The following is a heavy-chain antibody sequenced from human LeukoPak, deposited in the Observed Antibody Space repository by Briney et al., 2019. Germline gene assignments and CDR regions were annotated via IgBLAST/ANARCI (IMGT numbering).Heavy chain of an antibody. CDR2: INPNSGGT. CDR3: ARGARSGPSDLDY. V-gene: IGHV1-2*02. CDR1: GYTFTGYY. J-gene: IGHJ4*02. Sequence: PGASVKVSCKASGYTFTGYYMHWVRQAPGQGLEWMGWINPNSGGTNYAQKFQGRVTMTRGTSISTAYMELSRLRSDDTAVYYCARGARSGPSDLDYWGQGTLVTVSS.